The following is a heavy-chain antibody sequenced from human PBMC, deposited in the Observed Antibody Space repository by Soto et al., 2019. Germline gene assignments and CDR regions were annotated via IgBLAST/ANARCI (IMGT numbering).Heavy chain of an antibody. Sequence: PSETLSLTCAVYGGSFSGYSWSWIRLPPGKGLEWIGEINHSGSTSYNPSLKSRVTISADTSKNQFSLKLSSVTAADTAKYYCASFSSSSGWFDPWGQGTRVTVSS. J-gene: IGHJ5*02. V-gene: IGHV4-34*01. CDR3: ASFSSSSGWFDP. D-gene: IGHD6-6*01. CDR1: GGSFSGYS. CDR2: INHSGST.